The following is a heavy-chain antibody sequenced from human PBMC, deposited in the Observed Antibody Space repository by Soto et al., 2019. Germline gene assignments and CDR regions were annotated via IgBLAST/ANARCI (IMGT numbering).Heavy chain of an antibody. CDR1: CGSTSSDNY. J-gene: IGHJ6*02. V-gene: IGHV4-30-4*01. CDR2: IYYSGNT. Sequence: SEPLSLTCTVSCGSTSSDNYWSWIRQPPGKGLEWIGHIYYSGNTDYNPSLKSRLAISIDTSKNQFSLKLSSVTAADTAVYFWAREVGESSDGFCASDVWG. CDR3: AREVGESSDGFCASDV. D-gene: IGHD1-26*01.